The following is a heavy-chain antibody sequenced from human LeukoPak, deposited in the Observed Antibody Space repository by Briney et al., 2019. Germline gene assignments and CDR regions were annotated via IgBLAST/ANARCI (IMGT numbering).Heavy chain of an antibody. Sequence: GGSLRLSCAASGFTFSSYAMSWVRQAPGKGLAWVSTISGDSGSTYCADSVKGRFTISRDNSKNTLYLQMNSLRDEGTAAYYCAKHRFESGGYHSTDWGQGTLVTVSS. J-gene: IGHJ4*02. CDR2: ISGDSGST. CDR3: AKHRFESGGYHSTD. V-gene: IGHV3-23*01. D-gene: IGHD3-22*01. CDR1: GFTFSSYA.